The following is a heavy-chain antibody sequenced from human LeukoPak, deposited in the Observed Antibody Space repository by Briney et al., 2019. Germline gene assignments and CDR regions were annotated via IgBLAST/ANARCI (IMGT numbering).Heavy chain of an antibody. D-gene: IGHD3-22*01. V-gene: IGHV1-2*02. J-gene: IGHJ3*02. CDR1: GYTFTGYY. Sequence: ASVKVSCKASGYTFTGYYMHWVRQAPGQGLEWMGWINPSSGGTNYAQKFQGRVTVTRDTSISTAYMDLSRLRSDDTAVYYCARAGVWDYSDGSGYHNAAFDIWGQGTIVTVSS. CDR2: INPSSGGT. CDR3: ARAGVWDYSDGSGYHNAAFDI.